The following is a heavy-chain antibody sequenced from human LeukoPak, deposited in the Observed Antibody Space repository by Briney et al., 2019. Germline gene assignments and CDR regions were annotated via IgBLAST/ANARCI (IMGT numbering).Heavy chain of an antibody. J-gene: IGHJ4*02. V-gene: IGHV3-23*01. D-gene: IGHD3-10*01. CDR1: GFTFSSYA. CDR3: AKYYGSGSYYPFDY. Sequence: PGGSLRLSRAASGFTFSSYAMSWVRQAPGKGLEWVSAISGSGGSTYYADSVKGRFTISRDNSKNTLYLQMNSLRAEDTAVYYCAKYYGSGSYYPFDYWGQGTLVTVSS. CDR2: ISGSGGST.